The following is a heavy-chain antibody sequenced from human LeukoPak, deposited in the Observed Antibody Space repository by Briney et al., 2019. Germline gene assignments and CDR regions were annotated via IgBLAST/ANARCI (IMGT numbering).Heavy chain of an antibody. CDR2: IYPGDSDT. Sequence: GESLKISCKGSGYSFTSYWIGWVRQMPGKGLEWMGIIYPGDSDTRYSPSFQGQVTISADKSISTAYLQWSSLKASDTAMYYCARGTYYYGSGSNGNPTLFDYWGQGTLVTVSS. CDR3: ARGTYYYGSGSNGNPTLFDY. CDR1: GYSFTSYW. D-gene: IGHD3-10*01. J-gene: IGHJ4*02. V-gene: IGHV5-51*01.